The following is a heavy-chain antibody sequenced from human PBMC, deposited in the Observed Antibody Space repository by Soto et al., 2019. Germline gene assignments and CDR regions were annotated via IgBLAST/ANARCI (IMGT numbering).Heavy chain of an antibody. D-gene: IGHD3-22*01. CDR1: GYSISSSNW. CDR2: IYYSGST. J-gene: IGHJ4*02. Sequence: QVQLQESGPGLVKPSDTLSLTCAVSGYSISSSNWWDWIRQPPGKGLEWIGYIYYSGSTYYNPSLKSRVTMSVDTSKNQFSLKLSSVTAVDTAVYYCARSAVAITSVGYFDYWGQGTLVTVSS. CDR3: ARSAVAITSVGYFDY. V-gene: IGHV4-28*01.